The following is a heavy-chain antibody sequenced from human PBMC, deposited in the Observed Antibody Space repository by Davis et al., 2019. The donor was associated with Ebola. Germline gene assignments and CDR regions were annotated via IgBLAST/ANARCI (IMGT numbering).Heavy chain of an antibody. D-gene: IGHD1-1*01. V-gene: IGHV1-18*01. CDR2: ISAYNGNT. J-gene: IGHJ4*02. CDR3: ATHWVGGWNDPFDY. CDR1: GYTFNLYG. Sequence: ASVKVSCKASGYTFNLYGISWVRQAPGQGLEWMGWISAYNGNTNYAQKLQGRVTMTTDTSTSTAYMELRSLRSDDTAVYYCATHWVGGWNDPFDYWGQGTLVTVSS.